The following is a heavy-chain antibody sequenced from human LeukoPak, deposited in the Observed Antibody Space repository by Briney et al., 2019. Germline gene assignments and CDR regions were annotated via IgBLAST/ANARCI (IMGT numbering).Heavy chain of an antibody. CDR3: AGDPRGSSGWFLDY. CDR1: GFTFSAYG. Sequence: GRSLRLSCAASGFTFSAYGMHWVRQAPGKGLEWVAVIYYDGSNKYYADSVKGRFAVSRDNSKNTLYLQMNSLRAEDTAVYYCAGDPRGSSGWFLDYWGQGTLVTVSS. V-gene: IGHV3-33*01. J-gene: IGHJ4*02. CDR2: IYYDGSNK. D-gene: IGHD6-19*01.